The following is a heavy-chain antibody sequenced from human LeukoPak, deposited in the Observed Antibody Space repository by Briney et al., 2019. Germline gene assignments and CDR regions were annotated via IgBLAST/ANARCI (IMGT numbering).Heavy chain of an antibody. J-gene: IGHJ4*02. CDR2: IGISSGNT. CDR3: ARDTKYAFDN. D-gene: IGHD2-2*01. CDR1: GFTFSSYS. V-gene: IGHV3-48*01. Sequence: GGSLRLSCAASGFTFSSYSMNWVRQAPGKGLEWISYIGISSGNTKYADSVKGRFTISGDKARNSVYLQMNSLRVEDTAVYYCARDTKYAFDNWGQGTLVTVSS.